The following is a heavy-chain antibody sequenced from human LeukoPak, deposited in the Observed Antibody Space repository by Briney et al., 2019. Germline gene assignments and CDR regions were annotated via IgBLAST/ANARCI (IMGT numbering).Heavy chain of an antibody. CDR2: IYSEGST. CDR1: GFTVSSNY. V-gene: IGHV3-53*01. D-gene: IGHD3-10*01. J-gene: IGHJ6*03. Sequence: GGSLRLSCAASGFTVSSNYMSWVRQAPGKGLEWVAFIYSEGSTYFADTVKGRCTISRDNSKNTLNLQMNSLRAEDTDVYYCASGSGSYRTRYYYMDVWGKGTTVTVSS. CDR3: ASGSGSYRTRYYYMDV.